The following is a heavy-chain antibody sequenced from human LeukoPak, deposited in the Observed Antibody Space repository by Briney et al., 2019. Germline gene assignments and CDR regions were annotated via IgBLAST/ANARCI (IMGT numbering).Heavy chain of an antibody. D-gene: IGHD1-26*01. CDR2: VYNSGST. J-gene: IGHJ4*02. CDR3: ARSGGTWSYNY. Sequence: SETLSLTCTVSGGSISSYYWSWIRQPPGKGLEWLGYVYNSGSTHYNPSLKSRVTISADTSKNQFSLTLTSVTAADTAVYYCARSGGTWSYNYWGQGTLVTVSS. CDR1: GGSISSYY. V-gene: IGHV4-59*01.